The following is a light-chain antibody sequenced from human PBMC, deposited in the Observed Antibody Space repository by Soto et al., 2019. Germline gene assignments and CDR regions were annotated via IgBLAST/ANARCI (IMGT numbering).Light chain of an antibody. J-gene: IGKJ1*01. CDR3: QQRSNWPPTWT. CDR1: QSVSSY. V-gene: IGKV3-11*01. Sequence: EIVLTQSPATLSLSPGERATLSCRASQSVSSYLAWYQHKPGQAPRLLIYDASKRATGIPARFSGSGSGTDFTLTISSPEPEDFAVYYCQQRSNWPPTWTFGQGTRLDIK. CDR2: DAS.